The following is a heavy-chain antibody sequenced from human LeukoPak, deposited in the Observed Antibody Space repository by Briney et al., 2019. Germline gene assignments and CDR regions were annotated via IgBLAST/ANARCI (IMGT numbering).Heavy chain of an antibody. CDR3: ATASGPFDY. J-gene: IGHJ4*02. CDR1: GFTFSSYG. CDR2: IWHDGSNK. V-gene: IGHV3-33*01. D-gene: IGHD6-19*01. Sequence: GGSLRLPCAASGFTFSSYGIHWVRQAPGKGLEWVAVIWHDGSNKYYADSVKGRFTISRDNSKNTLYLQMDSLRAEDTAVYYCATASGPFDYWGQGTLVTVSS.